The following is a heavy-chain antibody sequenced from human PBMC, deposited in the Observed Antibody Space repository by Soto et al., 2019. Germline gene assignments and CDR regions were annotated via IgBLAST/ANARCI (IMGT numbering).Heavy chain of an antibody. CDR1: GFTFDDYA. D-gene: IGHD1-20*01. V-gene: IGHV3-9*01. Sequence: EVQLVESGGDLVQPGRSLRLSCAASGFTFDDYAMHWVRQAPGKGLEWVSGISWNSGYIGYADSVKGRFTISRDNAKNSLYLQMNSLRTEDTALYYCSKALAPYKWRHPDYWGQGTLVTVSS. CDR3: SKALAPYKWRHPDY. CDR2: ISWNSGYI. J-gene: IGHJ4*02.